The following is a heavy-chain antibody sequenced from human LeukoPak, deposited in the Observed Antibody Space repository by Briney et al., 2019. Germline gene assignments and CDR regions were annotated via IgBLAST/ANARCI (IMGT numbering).Heavy chain of an antibody. CDR2: ISGSGGST. J-gene: IGHJ4*02. CDR3: AKAALLGHSSSWYDY. Sequence: GGSLRLSCAASGFTFSNYAMSWVRQAPGKRLEWVSTISGSGGSTYYADSVKGRFTISRDNSNNTLHLQMNSLRAEDTAVYYCAKAALLGHSSSWYDYWGQGTLATVSS. D-gene: IGHD6-13*01. V-gene: IGHV3-23*01. CDR1: GFTFSNYA.